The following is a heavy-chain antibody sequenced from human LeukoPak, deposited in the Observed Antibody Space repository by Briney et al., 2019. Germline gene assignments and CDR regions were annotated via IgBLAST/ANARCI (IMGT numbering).Heavy chain of an antibody. V-gene: IGHV4-34*01. J-gene: IGHJ4*02. D-gene: IGHD5-18*01. Sequence: PSETLSLTCAVYGVSFSGYYWSWIRQPPGKGLEWIGEIYLSGGTNYNPSLKSRVTISVDTSKNQFSLKLSSVTAADTAVYYCARRIEKTAMVDYWGQGTLVTVSS. CDR2: IYLSGGT. CDR1: GVSFSGYY. CDR3: ARRIEKTAMVDY.